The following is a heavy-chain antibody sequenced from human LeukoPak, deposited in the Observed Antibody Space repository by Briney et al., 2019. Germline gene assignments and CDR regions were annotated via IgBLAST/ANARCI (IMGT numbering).Heavy chain of an antibody. Sequence: SETLSLTCTVSGGSISSYYWSWIRQPPGKGLGWIGYIYYSGSTNYNPSLKSRVTISVDTSKNQFSLKLSSVTAADTAVYYCARGGLVAARAFDYWGQGTLVTVSS. CDR1: GGSISSYY. CDR3: ARGGLVAARAFDY. J-gene: IGHJ4*02. D-gene: IGHD6-6*01. CDR2: IYYSGST. V-gene: IGHV4-59*01.